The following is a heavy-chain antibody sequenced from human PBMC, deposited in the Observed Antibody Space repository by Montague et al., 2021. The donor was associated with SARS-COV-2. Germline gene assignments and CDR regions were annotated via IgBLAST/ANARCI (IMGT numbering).Heavy chain of an antibody. Sequence: SETLSLTCTVSGGSITNNIDYWAWIRQPPGKGLEWIGSIYYTGNTYYNPSLKSRVTISVVTPKNHFTLKLSSVTAAETAVYYCARLKRYFDSSGSPSAFDFWGQGTKGTVSS. CDR1: GGSITNNIDY. CDR2: IYYTGNT. V-gene: IGHV4-39*02. D-gene: IGHD3-22*01. CDR3: ARLKRYFDSSGSPSAFDF. J-gene: IGHJ3*01.